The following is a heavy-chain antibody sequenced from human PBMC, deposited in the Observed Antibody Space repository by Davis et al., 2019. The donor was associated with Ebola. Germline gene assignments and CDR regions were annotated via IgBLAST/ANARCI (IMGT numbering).Heavy chain of an antibody. CDR1: GFTFSSYW. J-gene: IGHJ4*02. V-gene: IGHV3-23*01. D-gene: IGHD3-10*01. CDR2: ISGSGGST. CDR3: ARDRSESELNYGQFGY. Sequence: PGGSLRLSCAASGFTFSSYWMSWVRQAPGKGLEWVSAISGSGGSTYYADSVKGRFTISRDFSKNTVDLEMNSLRAEDTAVYYCARDRSESELNYGQFGYWGQGTLLTVSS.